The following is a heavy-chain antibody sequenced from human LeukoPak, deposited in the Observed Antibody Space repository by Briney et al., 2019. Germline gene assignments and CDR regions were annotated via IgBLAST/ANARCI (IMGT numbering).Heavy chain of an antibody. CDR3: AKDINGYGDYGSFQH. Sequence: PGGSLRFSCAASGFTFDDYAMHWVRQAPGKGLEWVSGISWNSGSIGYADSVKGRFTISRDNAKNSLYLQMNSLRAEDTALYYCAKDINGYGDYGSFQHWGQGTLVTVSS. CDR1: GFTFDDYA. D-gene: IGHD4-17*01. J-gene: IGHJ1*01. CDR2: ISWNSGSI. V-gene: IGHV3-9*01.